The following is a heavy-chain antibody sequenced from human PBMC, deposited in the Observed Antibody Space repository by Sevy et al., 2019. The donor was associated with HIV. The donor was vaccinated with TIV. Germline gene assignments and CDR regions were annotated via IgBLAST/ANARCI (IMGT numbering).Heavy chain of an antibody. CDR1: GLTFRNYA. CDR2: ISGSGGST. D-gene: IGHD1-20*01. Sequence: QLGGSLRLSCAASGLTFRNYAMNWVRQAPGRGLECVSGISGSGGSTYYADSVKGRFTISRDNSKNTLYLQMNSLRAEDTAVYYCAKDDDNWAGGAFDTWGQGTMVTVSS. CDR3: AKDDDNWAGGAFDT. V-gene: IGHV3-23*01. J-gene: IGHJ3*02.